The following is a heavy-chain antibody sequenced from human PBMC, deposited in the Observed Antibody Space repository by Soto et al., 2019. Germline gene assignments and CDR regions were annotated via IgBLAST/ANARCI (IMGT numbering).Heavy chain of an antibody. J-gene: IGHJ6*02. Sequence: QVQLQQWGAGLLRPSETLSLTCAFYGGSFDDFYWSWVRQSPGKGLEWVGEISHDGGTNYSPSLASRDSISVDTSKNQFSLHLRSVTAADTGLYYCARGQLVWYGDVTAYHRDMDVWGQGTTVTVSS. D-gene: IGHD3-10*01. V-gene: IGHV4-34*02. CDR2: ISHDGGT. CDR3: ARGQLVWYGDVTAYHRDMDV. CDR1: GGSFDDFY.